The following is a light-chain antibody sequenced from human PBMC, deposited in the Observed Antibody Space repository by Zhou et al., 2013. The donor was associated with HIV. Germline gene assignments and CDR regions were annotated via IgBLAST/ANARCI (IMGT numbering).Light chain of an antibody. CDR1: QSIGSH. Sequence: DIQVTQSPTSLSASVGDRISITCRTSQSIGSHLSWYQQRPGKAPQLLIYAASILQTGVPSRFSGSGSGTDFTLTINSLQPEDVATYYCQQYRSYPLIFGQGTRLEIK. CDR3: QQYRSYPLI. CDR2: AAS. J-gene: IGKJ5*01. V-gene: IGKV1-39*01.